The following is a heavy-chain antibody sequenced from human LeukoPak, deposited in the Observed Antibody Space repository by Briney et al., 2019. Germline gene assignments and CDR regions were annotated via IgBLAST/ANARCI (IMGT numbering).Heavy chain of an antibody. CDR1: GGSISGYF. Sequence: PSETLSLTCTVCGGSISGYFWTWIRQPAGKGLEWIGRMYSTGSNNYNPSLKSRVTMSLDTSKNHFSLNLTSVTAADTAVYYCAREPTSGREPTSGRPLDYWGQGTLVTVSS. CDR2: MYSTGSN. V-gene: IGHV4-4*07. J-gene: IGHJ4*02. D-gene: IGHD5-12*01. CDR3: AREPTSGREPTSGRPLDY.